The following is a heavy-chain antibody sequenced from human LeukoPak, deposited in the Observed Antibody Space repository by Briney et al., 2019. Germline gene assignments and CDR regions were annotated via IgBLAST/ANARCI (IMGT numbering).Heavy chain of an antibody. CDR3: ARAGRPGIAAAGKIWFDP. CDR1: GGSFSGYY. V-gene: IGHV4-34*01. D-gene: IGHD6-13*01. J-gene: IGHJ5*02. CDR2: INHSGST. Sequence: SETLSLTCAVYGGSFSGYYWGWIRQPPGKGLEWIGEINHSGSTNYNPSLKSRVTISVDTSKNQFSLKLSSATAADTAVYYCARAGRPGIAAAGKIWFDPWGQGTLVTVSS.